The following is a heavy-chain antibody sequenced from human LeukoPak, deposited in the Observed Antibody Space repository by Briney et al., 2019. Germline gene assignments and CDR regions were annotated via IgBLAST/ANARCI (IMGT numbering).Heavy chain of an antibody. CDR2: INSDGTTT. V-gene: IGHV3-74*01. D-gene: IGHD1-26*01. J-gene: IGHJ3*02. CDR1: GFTFSTYW. Sequence: GGSLRLSCAASGFTFSTYWMHWVRQAPGKGLVWVSRINSDGTTTNYADSVKGRFTISRDNSKNTLYLQMNSLRAEDTAVYYCAKDQSGSYFGDAFDIWGQGTMVTVSS. CDR3: AKDQSGSYFGDAFDI.